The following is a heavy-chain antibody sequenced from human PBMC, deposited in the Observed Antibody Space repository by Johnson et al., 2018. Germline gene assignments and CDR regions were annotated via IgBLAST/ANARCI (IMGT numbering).Heavy chain of an antibody. CDR1: GDSISSYS. V-gene: IGHV4-59*01. CDR3: ARTSQGAFDI. Sequence: QVQLQESGPGLVKPSETLSLTCTVSGDSISSYSWSWIRQPPGKGLEWIGDIYYSASANYNPSLKSRVTISVDTSKNHFSLRLSSVTAADTAVYYCARTSQGAFDIWGQGTMVTVSS. J-gene: IGHJ3*02. CDR2: IYYSASA.